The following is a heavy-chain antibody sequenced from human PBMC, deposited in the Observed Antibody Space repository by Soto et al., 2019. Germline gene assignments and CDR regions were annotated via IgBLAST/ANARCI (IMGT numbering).Heavy chain of an antibody. D-gene: IGHD3-16*01. CDR3: ARDGGRARSTAYGMDV. V-gene: IGHV3-48*03. CDR2: MSSSGSTI. CDR1: GFTFSSYE. J-gene: IGHJ6*02. Sequence: GGSLRLSCAASGFTFSSYEMNWVRQAPGKGLEWVAYMSSSGSTIYYEDSVKGRFTISRDNGKNSLYLQMNSLRAEDTAVYYCARDGGRARSTAYGMDVWGQGTTVTVSS.